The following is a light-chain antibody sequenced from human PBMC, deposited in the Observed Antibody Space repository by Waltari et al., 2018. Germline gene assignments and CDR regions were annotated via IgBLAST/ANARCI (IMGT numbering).Light chain of an antibody. CDR3: QQYHESPPIT. CDR1: QSISSQ. Sequence: EIVMTQSPATLSVSPGERATLSCRASQSISSQLAWYQQKPGQAPRLLIYGASTRATGIPARFSGSGSATEVTLTISSLQSEDFAVYFCQQYHESPPITFGPGTKVDIK. CDR2: GAS. J-gene: IGKJ3*01. V-gene: IGKV3-15*01.